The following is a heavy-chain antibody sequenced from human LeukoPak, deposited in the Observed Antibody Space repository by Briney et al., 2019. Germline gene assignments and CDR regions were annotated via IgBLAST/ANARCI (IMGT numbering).Heavy chain of an antibody. D-gene: IGHD1-26*01. CDR2: ISYDGSNK. Sequence: PGGSLRLSCAASGFTFSSYAMHWVRQAPGKGLEWVAVISYDGSNKYYADSVKGRFTISRDNSKNTLYLQMNSLRAEDTAVYYCARDARYSGSFTGYFDYWGQGTLVTVSS. CDR1: GFTFSSYA. V-gene: IGHV3-30-3*01. CDR3: ARDARYSGSFTGYFDY. J-gene: IGHJ4*02.